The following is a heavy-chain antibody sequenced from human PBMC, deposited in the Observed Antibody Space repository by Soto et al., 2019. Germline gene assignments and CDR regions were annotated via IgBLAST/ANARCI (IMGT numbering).Heavy chain of an antibody. CDR2: ISWNSGST. D-gene: IGHD3-3*01. J-gene: IGHJ6*03. CDR1: GFTFDDYA. V-gene: IGHV3-9*01. CDR3: ARDGVRFLEWLLSQNYYYYMDV. Sequence: GGSLRLSCAASGFTFDDYAMHWVRQAPGKGLEWVSGISWNSGSTSYADSVKGRFTISRDNAKNTLYLQMNSLRAEDTAVYYCARDGVRFLEWLLSQNYYYYMDVWGKGTTVTVSS.